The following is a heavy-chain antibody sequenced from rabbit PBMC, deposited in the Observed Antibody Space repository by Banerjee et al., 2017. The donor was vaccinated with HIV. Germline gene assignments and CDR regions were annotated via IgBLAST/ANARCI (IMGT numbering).Heavy chain of an antibody. D-gene: IGHD4-1*01. CDR3: ARDLAGVIGCNFGL. CDR1: GFSFSSSYW. Sequence: QEQLEESGGDLVTPEGSLTLTCTASGFSFSSSYWICWVRQAPGKGLVWIGCINTGSSGSAYYASCAKGRFTISKTSSTTVTLQMTSLTAADTATYFCARDLAGVIGCNFGLWGPGTLITVS. J-gene: IGHJ4*01. CDR2: INTGSSGSA. V-gene: IGHV1S45*01.